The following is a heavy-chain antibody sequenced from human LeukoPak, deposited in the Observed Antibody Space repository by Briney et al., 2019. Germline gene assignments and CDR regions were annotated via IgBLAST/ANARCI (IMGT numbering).Heavy chain of an antibody. CDR2: IKQDGSEK. CDR1: GFTFSSYW. Sequence: GGSLRLSCAASGFTFSSYWMSWVRQAPGKGLEWVANIKQDGSEKYYVDSVKGRFTISRDNAKNSLYLQMNSLRAEDTAVYYCARDWCNWNYWSFVGYFDYWGQGTLVTVSS. CDR3: ARDWCNWNYWSFVGYFDY. J-gene: IGHJ4*02. D-gene: IGHD1-7*01. V-gene: IGHV3-7*01.